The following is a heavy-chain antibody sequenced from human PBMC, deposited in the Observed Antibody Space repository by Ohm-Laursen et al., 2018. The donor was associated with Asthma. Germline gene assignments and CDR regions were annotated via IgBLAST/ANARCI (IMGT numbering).Heavy chain of an antibody. D-gene: IGHD1-26*01. J-gene: IGHJ6*02. Sequence: SLRLSCSASGFSFSSYSMNWVRQAPGKGLEWVSFISSSGSSIYYADSVKGRFTISRDNAKNSLYLQMNSLRAEDTAVYYCAREWGGMDVWGPGTTVTVSS. CDR2: ISSSGSSI. V-gene: IGHV3-21*01. CDR3: AREWGGMDV. CDR1: GFSFSSYS.